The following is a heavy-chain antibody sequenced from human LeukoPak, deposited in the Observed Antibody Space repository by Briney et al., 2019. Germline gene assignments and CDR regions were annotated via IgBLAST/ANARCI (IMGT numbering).Heavy chain of an antibody. CDR3: ARRKFVVVIPVNDAFDI. J-gene: IGHJ3*02. V-gene: IGHV3-30-3*01. CDR2: ISYDANNK. Sequence: GGSLRLSCVASGFTFRSSAMHWVRQAPGKGLEWVAVISYDANNKYYADSVKGRFTISRDNSKSTLYLQMNSLRTEDTAVYYCARRKFVVVIPVNDAFDIWGQGTMVTVSS. D-gene: IGHD2-21*01. CDR1: GFTFRSSA.